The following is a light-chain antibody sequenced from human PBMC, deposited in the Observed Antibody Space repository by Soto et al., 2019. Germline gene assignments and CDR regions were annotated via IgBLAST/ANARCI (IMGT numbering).Light chain of an antibody. CDR2: DAS. J-gene: IGKJ1*01. CDR3: HQFNIYPWT. Sequence: AIPLTQSPSSLSASVGDRVTITCRASQGISSALAWYQQKPGKAPKLLIYDASSLESGVPSRFSGSGSGTDFTLTISSLKPEDFATYYCHQFNIYPWTFGQGTKVEIK. V-gene: IGKV1-13*02. CDR1: QGISSA.